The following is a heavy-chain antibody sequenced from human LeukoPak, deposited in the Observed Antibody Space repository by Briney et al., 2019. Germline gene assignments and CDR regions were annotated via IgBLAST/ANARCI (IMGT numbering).Heavy chain of an antibody. V-gene: IGHV3-7*01. Sequence: GGSLRLSCAASGFTFSSYWMSWVRQAPGKGLEWVANIKQDGSEKYYVDSVKGRFTISRDNSKNTLYLQMNSLRAEDTAVYYCAKDASDIVVVPAAIGFDYWGQGTLVTVSS. CDR3: AKDASDIVVVPAAIGFDY. CDR1: GFTFSSYW. CDR2: IKQDGSEK. J-gene: IGHJ4*02. D-gene: IGHD2-2*01.